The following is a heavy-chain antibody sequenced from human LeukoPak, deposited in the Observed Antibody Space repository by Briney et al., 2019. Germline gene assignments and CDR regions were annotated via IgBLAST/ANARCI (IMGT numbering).Heavy chain of an antibody. CDR2: IKQDGSEK. D-gene: IGHD3-3*01. CDR3: ARADSYYDFWSGRTYNWFDP. CDR1: GFTFGDCA. V-gene: IGHV3-7*01. J-gene: IGHJ5*02. Sequence: GGSLRLSCTASGFTFGDCAMSWVRQAPGKGLEWVANIKQDGSEKYYVDSVKGRFTISRDNAKNSLYLQMNSLRAEDTAVYYCARADSYYDFWSGRTYNWFDPWGQGTLVTVSS.